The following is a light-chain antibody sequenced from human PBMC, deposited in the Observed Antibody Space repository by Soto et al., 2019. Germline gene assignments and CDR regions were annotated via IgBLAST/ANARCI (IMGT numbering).Light chain of an antibody. Sequence: DLPMTQSPSSVSAYVGDRVTITCRASQSISSWLAWYQQTPGKAPKLLIFAASSLVSGVPSRFSGSGSGTDFTLTINSLQPEDFATYYCQQANSFPVTFGGGTKVEIE. J-gene: IGKJ4*01. CDR3: QQANSFPVT. V-gene: IGKV1-12*01. CDR2: AAS. CDR1: QSISSW.